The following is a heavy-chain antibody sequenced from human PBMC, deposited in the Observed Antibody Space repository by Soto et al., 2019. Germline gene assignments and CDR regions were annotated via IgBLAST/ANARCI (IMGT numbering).Heavy chain of an antibody. D-gene: IGHD1-7*01. CDR2: VIPIFGTA. CDR3: ARDLVTGTTEDWFDP. J-gene: IGHJ5*02. Sequence: SVKVSCKASGGTFSSYAISWVRQAPGQGLEWMGGVIPIFGTANYAQKFQGRVTITADESTSTAYMELSSLRSEDTAVYYCARDLVTGTTEDWFDPWGQGTLVTVSS. V-gene: IGHV1-69*13. CDR1: GGTFSSYA.